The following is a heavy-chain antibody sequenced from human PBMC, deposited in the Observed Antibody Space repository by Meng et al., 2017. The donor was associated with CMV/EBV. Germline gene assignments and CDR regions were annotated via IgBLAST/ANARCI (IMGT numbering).Heavy chain of an antibody. CDR3: AKDKGPGVVIMGGGMAV. V-gene: IGHV3-9*01. CDR2: ISWNSGSI. Sequence: LSLTCAASGFTFDDYAMHWVRQAPGKGLEWVSGISWNSGSIGYADSVKGRFTISRDNAKNSLYLQMNSLRAEDTALYYCAKDKGPGVVIMGGGMAVWGQLTTFPVSS. J-gene: IGHJ6*02. CDR1: GFTFDDYA. D-gene: IGHD3-3*01.